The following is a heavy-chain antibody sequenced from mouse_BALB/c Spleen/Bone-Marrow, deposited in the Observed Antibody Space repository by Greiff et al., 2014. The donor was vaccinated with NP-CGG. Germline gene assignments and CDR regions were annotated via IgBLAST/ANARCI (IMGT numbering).Heavy chain of an antibody. CDR1: GFTFSSYG. CDR2: ISSGGSNT. CDR3: ARHQRYYAMDY. J-gene: IGHJ4*01. Sequence: EVKVVESGGDLVKPGGSLKLSCAASGFTFSSYGMSWGRQTPDKRLEWVATISSGGSNTYHPDSVKGRFTISRDNAKNTLYLQISSLKSEDTAMYYCARHQRYYAMDYWGQGTSVTVSS. V-gene: IGHV5-6*01.